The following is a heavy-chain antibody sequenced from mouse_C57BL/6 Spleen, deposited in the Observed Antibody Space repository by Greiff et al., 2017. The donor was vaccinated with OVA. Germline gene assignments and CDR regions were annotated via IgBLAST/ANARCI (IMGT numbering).Heavy chain of an antibody. CDR1: GFTFSSYG. D-gene: IGHD2-13*01. V-gene: IGHV5-6*01. CDR2: ISSGGSYT. CDR3: ARRCDSYYAMDY. Sequence: EVKLVESGGDLVKPGGSLKLSCAASGFTFSSYGMSWVRQTPDKRLEWVATISSGGSYTYYPDSVKGRFTISRDNAKNTLYLQMSSLKSEDTAMYYCARRCDSYYAMDYWGQGTSVTVSS. J-gene: IGHJ4*01.